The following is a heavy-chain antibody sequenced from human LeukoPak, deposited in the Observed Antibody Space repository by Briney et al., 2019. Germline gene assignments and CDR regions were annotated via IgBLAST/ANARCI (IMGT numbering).Heavy chain of an antibody. CDR1: GGSISSYY. D-gene: IGHD3-10*01. CDR3: ARVPVRYGSGSYYNPYYFDY. J-gene: IGHJ4*02. Sequence: SETLSLTCTVSGGSISSYYWSWIRQPPGKGLEWIGHIYYSGSTNYNPSLKSRVTISVDTSKNQFSLKLSSVTAADTAVYYCARVPVRYGSGSYYNPYYFDYWGQGTLVTVSS. CDR2: IYYSGST. V-gene: IGHV4-59*01.